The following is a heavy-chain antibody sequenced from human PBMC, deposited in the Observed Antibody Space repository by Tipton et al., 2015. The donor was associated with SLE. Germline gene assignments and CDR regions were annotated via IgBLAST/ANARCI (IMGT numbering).Heavy chain of an antibody. CDR3: AKDLYADHEGALDY. V-gene: IGHV3-23*01. CDR2: ISASGGST. CDR1: GFSFNTFA. J-gene: IGHJ4*02. Sequence: SLRLSCAASGFSFNTFALSWVRQAPGKGPEWVSAISASGGSTYHADSVKGRFTISRDNSKSILYPQMNSLRAEDTALYYCAKDLYADHEGALDYWGQGTLVTVSS. D-gene: IGHD4-17*01.